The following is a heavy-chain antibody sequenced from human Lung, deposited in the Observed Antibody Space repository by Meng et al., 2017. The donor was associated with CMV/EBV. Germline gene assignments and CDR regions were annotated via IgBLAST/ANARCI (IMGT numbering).Heavy chain of an antibody. CDR1: GYSFTNCW. V-gene: IGHV5-51*01. Sequence: GGSLRLXXKYFGYSFTNCWIGWVRQMPGKGLEWMGIINPGDSDTQYRASFQGQVTISADKSINTAYLQWGSLKASDTAMYYCAIRWRYGNGPYFDYWGQRXLVTVSS. D-gene: IGHD2-8*01. CDR2: INPGDSDT. J-gene: IGHJ4*02. CDR3: AIRWRYGNGPYFDY.